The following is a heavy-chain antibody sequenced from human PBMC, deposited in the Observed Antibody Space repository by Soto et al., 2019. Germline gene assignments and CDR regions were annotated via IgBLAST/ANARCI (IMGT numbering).Heavy chain of an antibody. CDR3: TKSRSAMIYYFDF. CDR2: ISATGAKT. Sequence: GGSLRLSCVASGFTFSRYAMNWVRQAPGKGLEWVSGISATGAKTYSADSVKGRFTMSRDNSKDTVYLEMNSLRAEDTAVYYCTKSRSAMIYYFDFWGLGALVTVSS. V-gene: IGHV3-23*01. CDR1: GFTFSRYA. J-gene: IGHJ4*02. D-gene: IGHD3-22*01.